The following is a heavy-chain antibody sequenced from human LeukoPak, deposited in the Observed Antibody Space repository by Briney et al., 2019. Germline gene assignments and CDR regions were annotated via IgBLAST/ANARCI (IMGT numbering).Heavy chain of an antibody. Sequence: ASMKVSCKASGYTFTSYDINWVRQATGQGLEWMGWMNPNSGNTGYAQKFQGRVTMTRNTSISTAYMELSSLRSEDTAVYYCARGHMATIKDYYYYMDVWGKGTTVTVSS. V-gene: IGHV1-8*01. CDR1: GYTFTSYD. D-gene: IGHD5-24*01. J-gene: IGHJ6*03. CDR2: MNPNSGNT. CDR3: ARGHMATIKDYYYYMDV.